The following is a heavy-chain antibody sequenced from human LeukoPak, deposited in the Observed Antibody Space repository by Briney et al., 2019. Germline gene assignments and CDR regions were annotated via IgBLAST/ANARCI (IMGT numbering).Heavy chain of an antibody. CDR1: GGSISSGGYY. CDR3: ARAKYGDYVWVMDAFDI. V-gene: IGHV4-31*03. Sequence: SETLSLTCTVSGGSISSGGYYWSWIRQHPGKGLEWIGYIYYSGSTYYNPSLKSRVTISVDTSKNQFSLKLSSVTAADTAVYYCARAKYGDYVWVMDAFDIWGQGTMVTVSS. J-gene: IGHJ3*02. CDR2: IYYSGST. D-gene: IGHD4-17*01.